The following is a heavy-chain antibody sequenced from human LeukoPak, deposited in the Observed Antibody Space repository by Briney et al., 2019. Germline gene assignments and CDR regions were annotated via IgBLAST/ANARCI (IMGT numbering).Heavy chain of an antibody. D-gene: IGHD6-6*01. CDR2: ISASGDST. Sequence: GGSLRLSCAGSGFTFSSYAMSWVRQAPGKGLEWVSGISASGDSTYYADSVKGRFTISRDSSRNTLYLQMNSPRAEDTAVYYCARDSPSRHSSDYMDVWGKGTTVTVSS. V-gene: IGHV3-23*01. CDR1: GFTFSSYA. J-gene: IGHJ6*03. CDR3: ARDSPSRHSSDYMDV.